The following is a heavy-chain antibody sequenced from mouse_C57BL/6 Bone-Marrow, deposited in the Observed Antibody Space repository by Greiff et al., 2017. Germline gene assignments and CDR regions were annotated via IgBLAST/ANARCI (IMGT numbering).Heavy chain of an antibody. J-gene: IGHJ2*01. D-gene: IGHD1-1*01. CDR3: ARLNYYGSRGPHFDY. CDR1: GYTFTSYW. Sequence: QVQLQQPGAELVRPGTSVKLSCKASGYTFTSYWMHWVKQRPGQGLEWIGVIDPSDSYTNYNQKFKGKATLTVDTSSSTAYMQLSSLTSEDSAVYYCARLNYYGSRGPHFDYRGQGTTLTVSS. CDR2: IDPSDSYT. V-gene: IGHV1-59*01.